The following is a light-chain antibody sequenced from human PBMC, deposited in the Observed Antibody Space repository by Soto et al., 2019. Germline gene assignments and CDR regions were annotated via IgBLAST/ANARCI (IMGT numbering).Light chain of an antibody. CDR1: SGSVSTNYY. J-gene: IGLJ3*02. CDR3: VLYMGSGTWV. Sequence: QTVVTQEPSFSVSPGRTVTLTCGLTSGSVSTNYYPSWYQQTPGQAPRTLIYSTNTRSSGVPDRFSGSILGNKAALTITGAQADDESDYYCVLYMGSGTWVFGGGTKVTVL. CDR2: STN. V-gene: IGLV8-61*01.